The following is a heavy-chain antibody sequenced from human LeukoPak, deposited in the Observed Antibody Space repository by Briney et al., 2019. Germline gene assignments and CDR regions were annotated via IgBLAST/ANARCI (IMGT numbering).Heavy chain of an antibody. D-gene: IGHD2-8*01. CDR1: GFTFSSYW. CDR2: INQDGGEI. CDR3: VRDSNTNYHPD. Sequence: GGSLRLSCAASGFTFSSYWMNWVRQPPRKVIEWVGNINQDGGEIFYVDSLRGRFTISRDNAENSFYLQINGLRVDDTAVYYCVRDSNTNYHPDWGQGTLVSVSS. V-gene: IGHV3-7*04. J-gene: IGHJ4*02.